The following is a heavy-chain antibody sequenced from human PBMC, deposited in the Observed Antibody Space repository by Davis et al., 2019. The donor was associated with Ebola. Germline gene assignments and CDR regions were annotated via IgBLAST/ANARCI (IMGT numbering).Heavy chain of an antibody. CDR3: ARHAGVMVQGVIKWFDP. CDR1: GYSFTSYW. V-gene: IGHV5-51*01. D-gene: IGHD3-10*01. J-gene: IGHJ5*02. CDR2: IYPGDSDT. Sequence: PGGSLRLSCKGSGYSFTSYWIGWVRQMPGKGLEWMGIIYPGDSDTRYSPSFQGQVTISADKSISTAYLQWSSLKASDTAMYYCARHAGVMVQGVIKWFDPWGQGTLVTVSS.